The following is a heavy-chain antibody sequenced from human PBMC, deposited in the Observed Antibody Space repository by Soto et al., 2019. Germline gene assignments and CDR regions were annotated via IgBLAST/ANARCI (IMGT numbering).Heavy chain of an antibody. Sequence: AAVKVSCKASGYTFTGYYMHWVRQAPGQGLEWMGWINPNSGGTNYAQKFQGWVTMTRDTSISTAYMELSRLRSDDTAVYYCARALIAAAGIGLDPWGQGTLVTVSS. CDR3: ARALIAAAGIGLDP. D-gene: IGHD6-13*01. CDR1: GYTFTGYY. V-gene: IGHV1-2*04. CDR2: INPNSGGT. J-gene: IGHJ5*02.